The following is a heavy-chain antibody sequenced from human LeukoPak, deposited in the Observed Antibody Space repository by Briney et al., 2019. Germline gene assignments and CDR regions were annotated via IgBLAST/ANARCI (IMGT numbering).Heavy chain of an antibody. CDR3: ARTGGQWLAPYYFDY. V-gene: IGHV4-4*02. Sequence: SETLSLTCAVSGGSISSSNWWSWVRQPPGKGLEWIGEIYHSGSTNYNPSLKSRVTISVDTSKNQFSLKLSSVTAADTAVYYCARTGGQWLAPYYFDYWGQGTLVTVSS. CDR1: GGSISSSNW. J-gene: IGHJ4*02. D-gene: IGHD6-19*01. CDR2: IYHSGST.